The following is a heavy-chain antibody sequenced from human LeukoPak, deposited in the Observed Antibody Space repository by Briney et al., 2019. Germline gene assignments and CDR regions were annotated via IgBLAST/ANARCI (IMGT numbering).Heavy chain of an antibody. J-gene: IGHJ4*02. CDR3: ARGGLTGGNSDY. D-gene: IGHD4-23*01. CDR2: IIPIFGTA. V-gene: IGHV1-69*06. Sequence: ASVKVSCKASGDTFSSFAVSWVRQAPGQGLEWMGGIIPIFGTANYAQKFQGRVTITADKSTSTAYMELSSLRSEDTAVYYCARGGLTGGNSDYWGQGTLVTVSS. CDR1: GDTFSSFA.